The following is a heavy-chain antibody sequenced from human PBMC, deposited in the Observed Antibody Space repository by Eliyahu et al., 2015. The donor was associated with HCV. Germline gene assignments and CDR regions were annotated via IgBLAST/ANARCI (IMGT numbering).Heavy chain of an antibody. CDR3: ARSSISAAVDWFDP. CDR1: GGSISSXSXY. J-gene: IGHJ5*02. V-gene: IGHV4-39*07. D-gene: IGHD6-13*01. Sequence: QLQLQESGPGLVKPSETLXLXCTVXGGSISSXSXYWGWIRQPPGKGLEWIGSIYYSGSTYYNPSLKSRVTISVDTSKNQFSLKLSSVTAADTAVYYCARSSISAAVDWFDPWGQGTLVTVSS. CDR2: IYYSGST.